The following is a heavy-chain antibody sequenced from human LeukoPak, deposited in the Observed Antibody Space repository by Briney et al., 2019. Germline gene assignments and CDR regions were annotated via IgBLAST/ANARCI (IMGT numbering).Heavy chain of an antibody. V-gene: IGHV3-74*01. Sequence: GGSLRLTCAASGFTFSSYWMHWVRQAPGKGLVWVSRINSDGSSTSYADSVKGRFTISRDNAKNTLYLQMNSLRAEDTAVYYCARVGGSGSYYSAFDIWGQGTMVTVSS. J-gene: IGHJ3*02. D-gene: IGHD1-26*01. CDR1: GFTFSSYW. CDR3: ARVGGSGSYYSAFDI. CDR2: INSDGSST.